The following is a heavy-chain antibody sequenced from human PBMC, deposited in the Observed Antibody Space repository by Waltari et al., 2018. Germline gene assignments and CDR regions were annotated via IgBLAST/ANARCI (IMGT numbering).Heavy chain of an antibody. D-gene: IGHD2-2*01. Sequence: QVQLVQSGPELKKPGASVKVSCKASGYTFPNYAITWIRQAPGQGFELMGWITTNTGNPTYVQGFTGRFVFSLDTSVSTAYLQINSLKVEDTAVYYCVREVVPASTIVVNWFDPWGQGTLVTVSS. V-gene: IGHV7-4-1*02. CDR2: ITTNTGNP. J-gene: IGHJ5*02. CDR1: GYTFPNYA. CDR3: VREVVPASTIVVNWFDP.